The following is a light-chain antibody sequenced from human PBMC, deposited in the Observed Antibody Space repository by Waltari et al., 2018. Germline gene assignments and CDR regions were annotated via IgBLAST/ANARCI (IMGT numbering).Light chain of an antibody. CDR1: VLPKQY. CDR3: QSIDVDALT. V-gene: IGLV3-25*03. J-gene: IGLJ2*01. Sequence: SFELTQPPSVSVSPGQTATITCSGDVLPKQYVYWYQQKPGQAPVLLIYKDTERPAGIAERFSGSTSGTGTTVTLTIGGVQAEDEADYYCQSIDVDALTFGGGTKLTVL. CDR2: KDT.